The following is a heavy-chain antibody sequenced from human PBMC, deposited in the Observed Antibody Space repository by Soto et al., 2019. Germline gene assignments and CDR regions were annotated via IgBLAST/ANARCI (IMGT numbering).Heavy chain of an antibody. Sequence: PGGSLRLSCAASGFTFSSYSINWVRQAPGKGLEWVSSISSSSSYIYYADSVKGRFTISRDNAKNSLYLQMNSLRAEDTAVYYCAIGGDGYKQSWNFDYWGQGTLVTVSS. CDR2: ISSSSSYI. V-gene: IGHV3-21*01. D-gene: IGHD5-12*01. CDR3: AIGGDGYKQSWNFDY. CDR1: GFTFSSYS. J-gene: IGHJ4*02.